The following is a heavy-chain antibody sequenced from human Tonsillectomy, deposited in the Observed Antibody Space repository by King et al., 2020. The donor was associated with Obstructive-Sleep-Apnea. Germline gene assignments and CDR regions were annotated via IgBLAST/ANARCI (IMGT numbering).Heavy chain of an antibody. J-gene: IGHJ4*02. Sequence: VQLVESGGGLVQPGGSLRLSCAASGFTFSSYAMTWVRQAPGKGLEWVSTMSGSGVTTYYADSVKCRFTISRDNSKNTLYLQINSLRAEDTAVFFCAKGPAQQVVPNYFDLWGQGTLVTVSS. CDR2: MSGSGVTT. CDR1: GFTFSSYA. V-gene: IGHV3-23*04. D-gene: IGHD6-13*01. CDR3: AKGPAQQVVPNYFDL.